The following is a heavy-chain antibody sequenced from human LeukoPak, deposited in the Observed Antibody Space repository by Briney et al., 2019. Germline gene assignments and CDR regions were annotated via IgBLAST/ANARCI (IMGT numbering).Heavy chain of an antibody. D-gene: IGHD3-16*01. J-gene: IGHJ6*02. CDR2: VTGSGSAT. V-gene: IGHV3-23*01. Sequence: GGSLRLSCAASGFTFNSYAMSWVRQASGKGLEWVSTVTGSGSATYYADSVKGRFTISRDNAKNSLYLQMSNLRAEDTAVYFCARGGGLDVWGQGATVTVSS. CDR3: ARGGGLDV. CDR1: GFTFNSYA.